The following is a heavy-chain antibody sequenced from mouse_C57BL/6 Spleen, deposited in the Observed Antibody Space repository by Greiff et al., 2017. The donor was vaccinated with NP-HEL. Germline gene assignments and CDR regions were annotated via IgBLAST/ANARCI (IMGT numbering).Heavy chain of an antibody. Sequence: EVQVVESGGGLVKPGGSLKLSCAASGFTFSSYTMSWVRQTPEKRLEWVATISGGGGNTYYPDSVKGRFTISRDNAKNTLYLQMSSLRSEDTALYYCARQSSSFYWYFDVWGTGTTVTVSS. D-gene: IGHD1-1*01. CDR1: GFTFSSYT. J-gene: IGHJ1*03. CDR2: ISGGGGNT. CDR3: ARQSSSFYWYFDV. V-gene: IGHV5-9*01.